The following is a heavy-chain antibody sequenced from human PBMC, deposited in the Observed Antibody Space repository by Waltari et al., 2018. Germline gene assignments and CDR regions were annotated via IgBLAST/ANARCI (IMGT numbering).Heavy chain of an antibody. J-gene: IGHJ6*02. CDR3: AGGYSSYYGMDV. D-gene: IGHD6-13*01. V-gene: IGHV3-21*02. Sequence: EVQLVESGGGLVKPGGSLRLSCAASGFTFNTYTVNWVRQAPGKGLEGVSALSSPSSDIDYADSVKGRFTISRDNAKSSLYLQLNSLRAEDTAVYYCAGGYSSYYGMDVWGQGTTVTVSS. CDR1: GFTFNTYT. CDR2: LSSPSSDI.